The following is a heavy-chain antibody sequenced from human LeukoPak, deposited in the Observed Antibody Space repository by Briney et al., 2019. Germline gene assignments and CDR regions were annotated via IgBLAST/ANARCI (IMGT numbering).Heavy chain of an antibody. CDR3: ARDGGYCSSTSCLYYFDY. V-gene: IGHV3-7*01. Sequence: PGGSLRLSCAASGFTFSSYWMSWVRQAPGKGPEWVANIKQDGSEKYYVDSVKGRFTISRDNAKNSLYLQMNSLRAEDTAVYYCARDGGYCSSTSCLYYFDYWGQGTLVTVSS. D-gene: IGHD2-2*03. CDR2: IKQDGSEK. CDR1: GFTFSSYW. J-gene: IGHJ4*02.